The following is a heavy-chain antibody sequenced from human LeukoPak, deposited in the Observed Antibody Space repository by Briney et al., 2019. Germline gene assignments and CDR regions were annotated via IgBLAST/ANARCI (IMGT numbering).Heavy chain of an antibody. J-gene: IGHJ6*02. Sequence: SGTLSLTCTVSGDSINSLDLWSWVRQPPGKGLEWIGEMYLSGTTHSNPSVKSRVTISIDKSKNQFFLNLSSVTAADTAMYYCARDRSPEGYYDSSHWDYYHGMDVWGQGTTVTVSS. V-gene: IGHV4-4*02. CDR2: MYLSGTT. CDR3: ARDRSPEGYYDSSHWDYYHGMDV. CDR1: GDSINSLDL. D-gene: IGHD3-22*01.